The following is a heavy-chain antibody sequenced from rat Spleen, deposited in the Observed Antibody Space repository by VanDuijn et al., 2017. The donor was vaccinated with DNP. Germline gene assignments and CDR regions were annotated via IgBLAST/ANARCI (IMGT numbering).Heavy chain of an antibody. V-gene: IGHV5-19*01. CDR1: GFTFSNYD. J-gene: IGHJ3*01. CDR3: ATFITTTYNWFAS. D-gene: IGHD1-10*01. Sequence: EVQLVESGGGLVQPGRSLKLSCAASGFTFSNYDMAWVRQAPTKGLEWVASISPSGDNTYYRDTVKGRFTLSRDNEKSTLYLQMDSLRSEDTATYYCATFITTTYNWFASWGQGILVTVS. CDR2: ISPSGDNT.